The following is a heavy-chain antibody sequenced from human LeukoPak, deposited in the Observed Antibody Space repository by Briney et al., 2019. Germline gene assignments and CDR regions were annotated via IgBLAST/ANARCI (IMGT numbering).Heavy chain of an antibody. CDR2: ISSSGSTI. CDR3: ARLTENWFDP. J-gene: IGHJ5*02. CDR1: GFTFSSYE. D-gene: IGHD1-20*01. V-gene: IGHV3-48*03. Sequence: PGGSLRLSCAASGFTFSSYEMNWVRQAPGKGLEWVSYISSSGSTIYYADSVKGRFTISRDNAKNSLYLQMNSLRAEDTAVYYCARLTENWFDPWGQGTLVTVSS.